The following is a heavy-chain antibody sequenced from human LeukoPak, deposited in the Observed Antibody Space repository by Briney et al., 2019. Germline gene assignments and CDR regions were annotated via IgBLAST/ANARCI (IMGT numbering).Heavy chain of an antibody. Sequence: PGGSLRLSCAASGFIFSSYGMHSVRQAPGKGLEWVAFIRNDGSNKYYADSVKGRFTISRDNSKNTLYLQMNSLRAEDTAVYYCARAPSGLYGDYVSYFDYWGQGTLVTVSS. V-gene: IGHV3-30*02. CDR1: GFIFSSYG. CDR3: ARAPSGLYGDYVSYFDY. CDR2: IRNDGSNK. D-gene: IGHD4-17*01. J-gene: IGHJ4*02.